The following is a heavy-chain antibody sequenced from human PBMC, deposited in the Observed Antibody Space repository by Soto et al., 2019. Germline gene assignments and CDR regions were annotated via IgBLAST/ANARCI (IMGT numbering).Heavy chain of an antibody. CDR1: GGSISSYY. D-gene: IGHD3-16*01. Sequence: SETLSLTCTVSGGSISSYYWSWIRQPPGKGLEWIGYIYYSGSTNYNPPLKSRVAISVDTSKNQFSLKLSSVTAADTAVYYCARRYGGNFDYWGQGTLVTVSS. J-gene: IGHJ4*02. CDR2: IYYSGST. V-gene: IGHV4-59*01. CDR3: ARRYGGNFDY.